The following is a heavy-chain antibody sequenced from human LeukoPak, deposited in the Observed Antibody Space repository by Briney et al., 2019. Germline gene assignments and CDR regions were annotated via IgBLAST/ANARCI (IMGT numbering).Heavy chain of an antibody. Sequence: ASVKVSCKVSGYTLTELSMHWVRQAPGKGLEWMGGFVPEDGETIYAQKFQGRVTMTEDTSTDTAYMDLSSLSSEDTAVYYCASRYYYDSSGYYAFDICGQGTMVTVSS. CDR2: FVPEDGET. J-gene: IGHJ3*02. CDR1: GYTLTELS. CDR3: ASRYYYDSSGYYAFDI. V-gene: IGHV1-24*01. D-gene: IGHD3-22*01.